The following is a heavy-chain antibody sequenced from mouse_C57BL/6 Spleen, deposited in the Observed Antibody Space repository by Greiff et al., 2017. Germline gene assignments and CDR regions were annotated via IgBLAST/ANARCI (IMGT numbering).Heavy chain of an antibody. Sequence: QVQLQQSGAELARPGASVKLSCKASGYTFTSYGISWVKQRTGQGLEWIGEIYPRSGNTYYNEKFKGKATLTADKSSSTAYMELRSLTSEDSAVYFCARGGVYDYDVDYWGQGTSVTVSS. CDR3: ARGGVYDYDVDY. CDR2: IYPRSGNT. V-gene: IGHV1-81*01. D-gene: IGHD2-4*01. CDR1: GYTFTSYG. J-gene: IGHJ4*01.